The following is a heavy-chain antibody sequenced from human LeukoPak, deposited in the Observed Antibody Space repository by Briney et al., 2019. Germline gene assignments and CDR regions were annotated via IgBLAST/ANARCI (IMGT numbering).Heavy chain of an antibody. CDR1: GFTFSSYA. Sequence: GRSLRLSCAASGFTFSSYAMHWVRPAPGKGLEWVAVISYDGSNKYYADSVKGRFTISRDNSKNMLYLQMSSLRAEDTAVYYCAKMQGYFDYWGQGTLVPVSS. CDR3: AKMQGYFDY. CDR2: ISYDGSNK. V-gene: IGHV3-30*04. J-gene: IGHJ4*02.